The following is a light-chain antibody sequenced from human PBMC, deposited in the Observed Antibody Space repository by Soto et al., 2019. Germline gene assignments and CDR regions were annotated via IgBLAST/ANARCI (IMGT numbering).Light chain of an antibody. V-gene: IGKV3-20*01. J-gene: IGKJ2*01. Sequence: EVVLTQSPGTLSLSPGERATLSCRASQSVSNNYLAWYQQKPGQAPRLLIFGSSDRATGIPDRFSGSGSGTDFTLTISRMEPADFAVYYCQQYGSSPPYTFGQGTKLEIK. CDR3: QQYGSSPPYT. CDR2: GSS. CDR1: QSVSNNY.